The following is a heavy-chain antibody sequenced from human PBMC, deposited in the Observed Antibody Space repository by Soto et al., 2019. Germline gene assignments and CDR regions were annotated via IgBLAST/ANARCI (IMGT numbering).Heavy chain of an antibody. J-gene: IGHJ6*02. Sequence: SETLSLTCAVYGGSFSGYYWSWIRQPPGKGLEWIGEINHSGSTNYNPSLKSRVTISVDTSKNQFSLKLSSVTAADTAVYYCAREWGSYSHYYYYYYGMDVWGQGTTVTVSS. CDR2: INHSGST. CDR3: AREWGSYSHYYYYYYGMDV. D-gene: IGHD1-26*01. CDR1: GGSFSGYY. V-gene: IGHV4-34*01.